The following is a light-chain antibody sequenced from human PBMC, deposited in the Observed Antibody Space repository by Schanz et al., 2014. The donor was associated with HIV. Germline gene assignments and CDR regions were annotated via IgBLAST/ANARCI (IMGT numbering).Light chain of an antibody. CDR2: GAS. V-gene: IGKV3-20*01. CDR3: QQYGSLPWT. Sequence: EIVLTQSPATLSLSPGERATLSCRASQSVSNYLAWYQQKPGQAPRLLIYGASNRATGTPDRFSGSESGTDFTLTISRVEPEDYAVYYCQQYGSLPWTFGQGTKVEVK. J-gene: IGKJ1*01. CDR1: QSVSNY.